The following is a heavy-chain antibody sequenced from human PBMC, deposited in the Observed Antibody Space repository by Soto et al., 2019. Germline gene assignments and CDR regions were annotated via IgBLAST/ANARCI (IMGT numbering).Heavy chain of an antibody. V-gene: IGHV3-21*01. CDR2: ISSSSSYI. D-gene: IGHD4-4*01. J-gene: IGHJ5*02. CDR1: GFTFSSYS. Sequence: EVQLVESGGGLVKPGGSLRLSCAASGFTFSSYSMNWVRQAPGKGLEWVSSISSSSSYIYYADSVKGRFTISRDNAKYSLYLQMNSLRAEDTAVYYCARDREKGVTVDWFDPWGQGTLVTVSS. CDR3: ARDREKGVTVDWFDP.